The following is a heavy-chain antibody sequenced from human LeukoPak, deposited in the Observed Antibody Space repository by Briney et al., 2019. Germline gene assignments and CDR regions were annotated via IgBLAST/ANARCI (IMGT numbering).Heavy chain of an antibody. D-gene: IGHD6-13*01. Sequence: PGGSLRLSCAASGFTFSTYSMNWVRQAPGKGLEWVSYISSSISTMYYADSVEGRFTISRDNSKNTLYLQMNSLRAEDTAVYYCAHISSSWPDYWGQGTLVTVSS. V-gene: IGHV3-48*01. CDR2: ISSSISTM. J-gene: IGHJ4*02. CDR3: AHISSSWPDY. CDR1: GFTFSTYS.